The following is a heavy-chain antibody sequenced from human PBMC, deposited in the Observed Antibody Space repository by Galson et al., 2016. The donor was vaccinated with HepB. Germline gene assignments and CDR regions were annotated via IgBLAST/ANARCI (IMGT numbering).Heavy chain of an antibody. CDR1: GFTLSNSA. CDR2: MSDSGGST. V-gene: IGHV3-23*01. D-gene: IGHD6-13*01. Sequence: SLRLSCAASGFTLSNSAMSWVRQAPGKGLEWVSAMSDSGGSTYYADSAKGRFTISRDNSKNTLYLQMNSLGAEDTAIYYCAVRYSSIWYFQHWGRGTLVSVSS. CDR3: AVRYSSIWYFQH. J-gene: IGHJ1*01.